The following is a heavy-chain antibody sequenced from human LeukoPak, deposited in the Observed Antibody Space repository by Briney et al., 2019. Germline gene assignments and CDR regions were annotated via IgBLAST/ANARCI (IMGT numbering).Heavy chain of an antibody. CDR2: INSDGSST. V-gene: IGHV3-74*01. J-gene: IGHJ4*02. D-gene: IGHD6-6*01. CDR1: GFTFSSYW. Sequence: TGGSLRLSCAASGFTFSSYWMHWVRQAPGKGLVWVSRINSDGSSTSYADSMKGRFTISRDNAKNTLYLQMNSLRAEDTAVYYCARVPSLAARRAGGYWGQGTLVTVSS. CDR3: ARVPSLAARRAGGY.